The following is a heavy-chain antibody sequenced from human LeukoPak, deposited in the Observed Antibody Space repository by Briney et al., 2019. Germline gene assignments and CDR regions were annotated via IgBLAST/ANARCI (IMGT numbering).Heavy chain of an antibody. CDR1: GFTLSSYS. CDR2: ISVSGDDT. D-gene: IGHD3-16*01. J-gene: IGHJ4*02. V-gene: IGHV3-23*01. CDR3: AKDPFGAPHYFDY. Sequence: GGSLRLSCVVSGFTLSSYSMTWVRQAPGKGLEWVSTISVSGDDTYYADSVKGRFIISRDNSKNALYLQMNNLRAEDTSIYFCAKDPFGAPHYFDYWGQGTLVTVSP.